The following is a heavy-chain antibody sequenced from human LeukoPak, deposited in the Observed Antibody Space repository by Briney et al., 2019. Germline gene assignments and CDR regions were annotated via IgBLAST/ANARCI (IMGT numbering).Heavy chain of an antibody. CDR1: GGSISSGSYY. CDR3: AREVRGRIYYYYYMDV. J-gene: IGHJ6*03. D-gene: IGHD3-10*01. CDR2: IYTSGST. V-gene: IGHV4-61*02. Sequence: SETLSLTCTVSGGSISSGSYYWSWIRQPAGKGLEWIGRIYTSGSTNYNPSLKSRVTISVDTSKNQFSLKLSSVTAADTAVYYCAREVRGRIYYYYYMDVWGKGTTVTVSS.